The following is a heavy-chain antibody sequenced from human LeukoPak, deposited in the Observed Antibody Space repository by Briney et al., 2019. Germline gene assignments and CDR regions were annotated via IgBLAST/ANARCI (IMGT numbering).Heavy chain of an antibody. V-gene: IGHV3-53*01. CDR3: ARVGDHYHWYLDV. CDR2: LYSGDST. Sequence: GGSLRLSCAAPGFSVGSNYMNWVRQAPGKGLEWGSILYSGDSTYYADSVKGRFIVSRDNSKNTLFLQMNALRVEDTAVYYCARVGDHYHWYLDVWGRGTLVTVSS. D-gene: IGHD3-10*01. CDR1: GFSVGSNY. J-gene: IGHJ2*01.